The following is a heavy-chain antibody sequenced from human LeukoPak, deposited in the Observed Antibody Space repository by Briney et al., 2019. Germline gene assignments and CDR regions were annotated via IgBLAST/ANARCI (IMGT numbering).Heavy chain of an antibody. CDR1: GVSFSGYY. CDR2: INHSGSI. V-gene: IGHV4-34*01. J-gene: IGHJ4*02. Sequence: SETLSLTCAVYGVSFSGYYWSWIRQPPGKGLEWIGEINHSGSINYNPSLKSRVTISVDTSKNQFSLKLSSVTAADTAVYYCARAEVNYYDKSGYFDYWGQGTLVTVSS. D-gene: IGHD3-22*01. CDR3: ARAEVNYYDKSGYFDY.